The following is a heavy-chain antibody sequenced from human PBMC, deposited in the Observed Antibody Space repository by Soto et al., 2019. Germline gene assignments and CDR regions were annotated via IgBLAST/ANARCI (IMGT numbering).Heavy chain of an antibody. D-gene: IGHD6-13*01. CDR2: IYYSGST. Sequence: SETLSLTCTVSGGSICSSSHYWGWIRQPPGKGLGWIGSIYYSGSTYYNPSLKSRVTVSVDTSKNQFSLKLSSVTAADTAVYYCARHQSHSSSYVDPWGQGTLVTVSS. CDR1: GGSICSSSHY. CDR3: ARHQSHSSSYVDP. V-gene: IGHV4-39*01. J-gene: IGHJ5*02.